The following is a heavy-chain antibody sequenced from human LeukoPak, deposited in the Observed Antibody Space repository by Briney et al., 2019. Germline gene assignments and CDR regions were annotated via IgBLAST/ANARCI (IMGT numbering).Heavy chain of an antibody. CDR2: INHSGST. CDR3: ARGRLVRGVTKSPLDY. J-gene: IGHJ4*02. CDR1: GGSFSGYY. D-gene: IGHD3-10*01. V-gene: IGHV4-34*01. Sequence: SETLSLTCAVYGGSFSGYYWSLIRQPPGKGLEWIGEINHSGSTNYNPSLKSRVTISVDTSKNQFSLKLSSVTAADTAVYYCARGRLVRGVTKSPLDYWGQGTLVTVSS.